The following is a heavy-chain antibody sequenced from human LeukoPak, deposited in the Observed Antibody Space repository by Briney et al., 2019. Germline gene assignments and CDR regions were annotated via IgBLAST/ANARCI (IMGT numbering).Heavy chain of an antibody. CDR3: ARGIYYYDSSGSYGADY. D-gene: IGHD3-22*01. J-gene: IGHJ4*02. Sequence: GASVKVYWKASGYTFMSYDINWVRQATGQGLEWMAWMNPNSGNTGYAQKFQGRVTMTRNTSISTAYMELSSLRSEDTAVYYCARGIYYYDSSGSYGADYWGQGTLVTVSS. CDR2: MNPNSGNT. CDR1: GYTFMSYD. V-gene: IGHV1-8*01.